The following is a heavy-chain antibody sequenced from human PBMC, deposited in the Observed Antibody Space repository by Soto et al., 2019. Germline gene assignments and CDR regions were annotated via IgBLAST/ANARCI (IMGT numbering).Heavy chain of an antibody. J-gene: IGHJ4*02. CDR1: GYTFTSYA. CDR2: INDGNGNT. CDR3: ERGPGGPDGPGDY. D-gene: IGHD2-15*01. V-gene: IGHV1-3*01. Sequence: QVQLVQSGAEVKKPGASVKVSCKASGYTFTSYAMHWVRQAPGQRLEWMGWINDGNGNTKYSQKFQGRVTITRDTSASTAYMELSSVRSEDTAVYYCERGPGGPDGPGDYWGKGTLVTVSS.